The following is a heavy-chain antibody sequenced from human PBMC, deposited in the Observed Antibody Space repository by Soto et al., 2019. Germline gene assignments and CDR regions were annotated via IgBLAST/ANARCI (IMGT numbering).Heavy chain of an antibody. CDR1: GGTFSSYA. CDR2: IIPIFGTA. CDR3: ARIGLGSTGYYYYGMDV. Sequence: ASVKVSCTASGGTFSSYAISWVRQAPGQGLEWMGGIIPIFGTANYAQKFQGRVTITADESTSTAYMELSSLRSEDTAVYYCARIGLGSTGYYYYGMDVWGQGTTVTVSS. V-gene: IGHV1-69*13. J-gene: IGHJ6*02. D-gene: IGHD3-16*01.